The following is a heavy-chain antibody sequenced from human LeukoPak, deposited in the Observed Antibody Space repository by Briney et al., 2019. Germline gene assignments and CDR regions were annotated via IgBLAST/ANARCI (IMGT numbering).Heavy chain of an antibody. J-gene: IGHJ4*02. V-gene: IGHV3-23*01. CDR1: GFSFSSYA. D-gene: IGHD2-2*01. CDR3: ARIKPLDCTSNSGAFDY. CDR2: LTYSGGST. Sequence: GGSLRLSCAASGFSFSSYAMSWVRQAPGKGLEWVSALTYSGGSTFYADSVKGRFTISRDNSQNTLYLQMNSLRAEDTAVYYCARIKPLDCTSNSGAFDYWGQGTLVSVSS.